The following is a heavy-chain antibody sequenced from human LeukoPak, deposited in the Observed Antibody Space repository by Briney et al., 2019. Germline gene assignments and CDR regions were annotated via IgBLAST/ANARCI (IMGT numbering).Heavy chain of an antibody. J-gene: IGHJ4*02. V-gene: IGHV3-53*01. D-gene: IGHD6-13*01. CDR2: IYSGGNT. CDR3: ARVGAAAGLFDY. Sequence: GGSLRLSCAASGFTVSSNYMGWVRQAPGKGLEWVSIIYSGGNTYYADSLKGRFTISRDNSKNKLYLQMNSLRADDTAVYYCARVGAAAGLFDYWGQGTLVTVSS. CDR1: GFTVSSNY.